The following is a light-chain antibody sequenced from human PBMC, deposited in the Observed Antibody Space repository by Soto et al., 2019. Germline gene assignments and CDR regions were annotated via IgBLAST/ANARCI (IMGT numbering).Light chain of an antibody. CDR1: QSVSSTY. Sequence: EIVLTQSPGTLSMSPGERATLSCRASQSVSSTYLAWYQQKPGQAPRLLIYDASSRATGIPDRFSGSGSGSDFIFTISRLEPQYFAMYYCQYYDSSLWTFGQGTQVEIK. CDR2: DAS. J-gene: IGKJ1*01. V-gene: IGKV3-20*01. CDR3: QYYDSSLWT.